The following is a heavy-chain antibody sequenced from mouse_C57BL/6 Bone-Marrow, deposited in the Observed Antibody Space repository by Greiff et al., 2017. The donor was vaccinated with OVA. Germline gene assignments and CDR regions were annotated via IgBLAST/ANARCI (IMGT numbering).Heavy chain of an antibody. D-gene: IGHD1-1*01. CDR1: GYTFTSYW. CDR2: IDPSDSYT. J-gene: IGHJ1*03. Sequence: VQLQQSGAELVKPGASVKLSCKASGYTFTSYWMQWVKQRPGQGLEWIEEIDPSDSYTNYNQKFKGKATLTVDTSSSTAYMQLSSLTSEDSAVYYCARPLYGSSPHWYFDVWGTGTTVTVSS. V-gene: IGHV1-50*01. CDR3: ARPLYGSSPHWYFDV.